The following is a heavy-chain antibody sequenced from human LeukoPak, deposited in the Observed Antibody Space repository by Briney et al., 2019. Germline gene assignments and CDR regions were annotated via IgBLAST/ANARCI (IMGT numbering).Heavy chain of an antibody. J-gene: IGHJ6*03. CDR3: AREPIYYYYMDV. Sequence: GGSLRLSCAPSGFSFSSYWMHWVRQAPGKGLVWVSRIKTDGGSTSYADSVKGRFTISRDNAKNTLYLQMNSLRAEDTAVYYCAREPIYYYYMDVWGKGTTVTVSS. CDR2: IKTDGGST. V-gene: IGHV3-74*01. CDR1: GFSFSSYW.